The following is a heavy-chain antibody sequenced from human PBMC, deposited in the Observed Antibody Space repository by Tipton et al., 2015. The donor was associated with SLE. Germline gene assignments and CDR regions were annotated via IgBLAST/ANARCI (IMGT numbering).Heavy chain of an antibody. J-gene: IGHJ3*02. D-gene: IGHD6-19*01. Sequence: SLRLSCAASGFNFDNYGMSWVRQAPGKGLEWVSGISGRGGSTYYADSVKGRFTISRDNSKNTLYLQMNSLRAEDTAVYYCAKDGTYWYSSGSSVGFDIWGQGTMVTVSS. CDR2: ISGRGGST. CDR1: GFNFDNYG. V-gene: IGHV3-23*01. CDR3: AKDGTYWYSSGSSVGFDI.